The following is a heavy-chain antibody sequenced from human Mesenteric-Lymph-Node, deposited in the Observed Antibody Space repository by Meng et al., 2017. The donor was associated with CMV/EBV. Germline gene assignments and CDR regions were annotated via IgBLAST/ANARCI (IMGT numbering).Heavy chain of an antibody. CDR3: ARLSDFWSGLGEAGFDP. J-gene: IGHJ5*02. Sequence: SIRSSNYYWGWIRQPPGKGLEWIGSIYYSGSAYYNPSLRSRVTISVDTSKSQFSLNLRSVTAADTAVYYCARLSDFWSGLGEAGFDPWGQGTLVTVSS. D-gene: IGHD3-3*01. CDR1: SIRSSNYY. V-gene: IGHV4-39*01. CDR2: IYYSGSA.